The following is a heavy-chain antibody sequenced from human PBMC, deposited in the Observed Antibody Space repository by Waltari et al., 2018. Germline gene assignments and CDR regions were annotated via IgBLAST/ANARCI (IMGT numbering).Heavy chain of an antibody. CDR3: ARDLPGNY. V-gene: IGHV3-48*03. J-gene: IGHJ4*02. D-gene: IGHD3-10*01. Sequence: ESGGGLVQPGGSLRLSCVASGFTFNTREMNWVRQAPGKRPEWVAFISGDGETTHYAESLKGRFHVSRDNTKNILFLQMSSLRVEDTGLYFCARDLPGNYWGQGALVTVAA. CDR1: GFTFNTRE. CDR2: ISGDGETT.